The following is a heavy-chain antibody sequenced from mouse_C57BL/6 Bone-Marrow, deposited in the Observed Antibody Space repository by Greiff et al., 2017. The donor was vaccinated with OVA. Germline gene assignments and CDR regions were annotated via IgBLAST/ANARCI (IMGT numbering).Heavy chain of an antibody. D-gene: IGHD1-2*01. Sequence: EVKLVESGGGLVKPGGSLKLSCAASGFTFSSYAMSWVRQTPEKSLEWVATINDGGSNTNYPENVKGRFTISIDNANNNLYLQMSHLKSEDTAMYYCARGGTTAPGGYFDVWGTGTTVTVSS. V-gene: IGHV5-4*03. J-gene: IGHJ1*03. CDR2: INDGGSNT. CDR1: GFTFSSYA. CDR3: ARGGTTAPGGYFDV.